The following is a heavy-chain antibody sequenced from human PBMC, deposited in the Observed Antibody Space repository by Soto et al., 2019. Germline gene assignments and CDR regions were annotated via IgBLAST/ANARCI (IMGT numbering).Heavy chain of an antibody. CDR3: ARRMTYYDFWSGQKGGWFDP. Sequence: ASETLSLTCTVSGGSISSYYWSWIRQPPGKGLEWIGYIYYSGSTNYNPSLKSRVTISVDTSKNQFSLKLSSVTAADTAVYYCARRMTYYDFWSGQKGGWFDPWGQGTLVTVSS. CDR2: IYYSGST. J-gene: IGHJ5*02. D-gene: IGHD3-3*01. CDR1: GGSISSYY. V-gene: IGHV4-59*01.